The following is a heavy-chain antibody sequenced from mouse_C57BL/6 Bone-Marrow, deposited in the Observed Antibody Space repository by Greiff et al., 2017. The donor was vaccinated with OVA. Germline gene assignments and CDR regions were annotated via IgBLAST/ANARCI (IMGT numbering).Heavy chain of an antibody. V-gene: IGHV1-15*01. J-gene: IGHJ4*01. CDR1: GYTFTDYE. CDR3: TRGYSNYYAMDY. Sequence: QVQLQQSGAELVRPGASVKLSCKASGYTFTDYEMNWVKQTPVHGLEWIGAIDPETGGTAYNQKFKGKAILTADKSSSTAYMELRNLTSEDSTVYYCTRGYSNYYAMDYWGQGTSVTVSS. CDR2: IDPETGGT. D-gene: IGHD2-5*01.